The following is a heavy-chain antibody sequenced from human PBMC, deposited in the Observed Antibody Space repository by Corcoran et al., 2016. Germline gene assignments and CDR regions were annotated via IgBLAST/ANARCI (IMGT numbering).Heavy chain of an antibody. V-gene: IGHV1-3*01. CDR3: ARAKGNMIVVVTYDI. Sequence: QVQLVQSGAEVKKPGASVKVSCKASGYTFTSYAMHWVRQAPGQRLEWMGWINAGNGNTKYSQKFQGRVTITRDTSASTAYMELSSLRSEDTAVYYCARAKGNMIVVVTYDIWGQGTMVTVSS. J-gene: IGHJ3*02. CDR2: INAGNGNT. D-gene: IGHD3-22*01. CDR1: GYTFTSYA.